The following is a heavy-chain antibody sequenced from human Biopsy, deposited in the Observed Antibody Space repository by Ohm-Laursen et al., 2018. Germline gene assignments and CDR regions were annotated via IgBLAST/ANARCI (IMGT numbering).Heavy chain of an antibody. CDR3: ALQSVAQMRNFDY. V-gene: IGHV1-2*02. D-gene: IGHD6-19*01. CDR2: ISPKSGGT. Sequence: SSVKVSCKASGFSFTGYYIHWVRQAPGQGLEWMGWISPKSGGTNYAQKFQGNITMTKNTSMSTAYMEMSRLRSDDTAVYYCALQSVAQMRNFDYWGQGTLVTVSS. J-gene: IGHJ4*02. CDR1: GFSFTGYY.